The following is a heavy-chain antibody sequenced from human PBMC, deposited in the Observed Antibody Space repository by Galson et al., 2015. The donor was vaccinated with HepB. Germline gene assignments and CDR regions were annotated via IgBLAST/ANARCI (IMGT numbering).Heavy chain of an antibody. CDR2: FIPISGTS. CDR3: ATKAGGLCSDTDCYIFDY. Sequence: SVKVSCKASGGTFGRYPISWLRQAPRQGLEWMGGFIPISGTSNNAQKFQDRVTITADESMSTVYMELSRLKSEDTAVYYCATKAGGLCSDTDCYIFDYWGQGTLVTVSS. J-gene: IGHJ4*02. D-gene: IGHD2-21*02. CDR1: GGTFGRYP. V-gene: IGHV1-69*13.